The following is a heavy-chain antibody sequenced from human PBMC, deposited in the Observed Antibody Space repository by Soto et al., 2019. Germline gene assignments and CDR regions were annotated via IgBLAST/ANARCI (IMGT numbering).Heavy chain of an antibody. CDR2: SMPFFDIA. J-gene: IGHJ6*04. CDR1: GGTFSRHS. Sequence: QVQLVQSGAEVKKPGSSVKVSCKASGGTFSRHSITWVRQAPGHGLEWMGRSMPFFDIASYAQKFQGRVTTTADKSTSTAYMELSSLRSEYTAVAYCAREARDRATALVPAAIDGMVVWGKVTTVTVS. CDR3: AREARDRATALVPAAIDGMVV. V-gene: IGHV1-69*08. D-gene: IGHD2-2*01.